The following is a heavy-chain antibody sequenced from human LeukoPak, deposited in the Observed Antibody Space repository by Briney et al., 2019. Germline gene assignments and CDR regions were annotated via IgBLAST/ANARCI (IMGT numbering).Heavy chain of an antibody. CDR3: ARGRGIYGMDV. CDR2: MNPNSANT. V-gene: IGHV1-8*01. CDR1: GYTFTTYD. J-gene: IGHJ6*02. Sequence: ASVKVSCKASGYTFTTYDINWVRQATGQGLEWMGWMNPNSANTGYAQKFQGGVTMTRNTSISTAYMELSSLRSEDTAVYYCARGRGIYGMDVWGQGTTVTVSS. D-gene: IGHD1-26*01.